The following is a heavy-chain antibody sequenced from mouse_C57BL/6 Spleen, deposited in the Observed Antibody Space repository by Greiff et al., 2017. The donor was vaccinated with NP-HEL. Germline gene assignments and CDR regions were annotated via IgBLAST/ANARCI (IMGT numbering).Heavy chain of an antibody. J-gene: IGHJ3*01. V-gene: IGHV1-22*01. CDR2: INPNNGGT. CDR3: ARGDTADGNYWLAY. D-gene: IGHD2-1*01. CDR1: GYTFTDYN. Sequence: EVQLQQSGPELVKPGASVKMSCKASGYTFTDYNMHWVKQSHGKSLEWIGYINPNNGGTSYNQKFKGKATLTVNKSSSTAYMELRSLTSEESAVYYCARGDTADGNYWLAYWGQGTLVTVSA.